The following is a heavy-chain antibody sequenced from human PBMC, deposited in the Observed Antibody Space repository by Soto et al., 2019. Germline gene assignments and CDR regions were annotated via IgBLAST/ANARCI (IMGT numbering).Heavy chain of an antibody. D-gene: IGHD1-7*01. CDR3: AAATTWNFHFPY. CDR2: IWYDGSNK. J-gene: IGHJ4*02. CDR1: GFTISTHG. V-gene: IGHV3-33*03. Sequence: QAQLLESGGGVVQPGTSLRLSCAASGFTISTHGMLWVRQAPGKGLEWLANIWYDGSNKFYAESVKGRFSISRDNSKNTLYLQLCSLRAEDTAVYYCAAATTWNFHFPYWGQGTQVTVSS.